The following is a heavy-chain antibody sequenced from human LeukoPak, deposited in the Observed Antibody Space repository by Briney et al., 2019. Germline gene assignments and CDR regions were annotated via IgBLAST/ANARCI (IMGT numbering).Heavy chain of an antibody. CDR1: GGSISSGGYY. V-gene: IGHV4-31*03. J-gene: IGHJ5*02. CDR2: IYYSGST. Sequence: SETLSLTCTVSGGSISSGGYYWSWIRQHPGKGLEWIGYIYYSGSTYYNPSLKSRVTISVDTSKNQFSLKLNSVTAADTAVYYCARGGAPIRFDPWGQGTLVTVSS. CDR3: ARGGAPIRFDP. D-gene: IGHD1-26*01.